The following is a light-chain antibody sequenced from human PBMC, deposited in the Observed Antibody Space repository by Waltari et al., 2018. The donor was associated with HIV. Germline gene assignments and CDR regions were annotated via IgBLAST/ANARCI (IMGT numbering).Light chain of an antibody. J-gene: IGLJ2*01. CDR3: GTWDTSLSAGV. Sequence: QSVLTQPPAVSAAPGQTVTISCSGSSSNIANNYVSWYQQLPGTAPRLLIYDNNRRSSVIPGRFSGFKSGTSATLAIAGLQTGDEADDYCGTWDTSLSAGVFGGGTKVTVL. CDR1: SSNIANNY. V-gene: IGLV1-51*01. CDR2: DNN.